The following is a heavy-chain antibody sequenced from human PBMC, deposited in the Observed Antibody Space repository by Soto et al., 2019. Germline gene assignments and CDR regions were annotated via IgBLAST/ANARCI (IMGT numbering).Heavy chain of an antibody. CDR1: GFTFSSYA. Sequence: ESGGGLVQPGGSLRLSCAASGFTFSSYAMHWVRQAPGKGLEYVSAISSNGGSTYYANSVKGRFTISRDNSKNTLYLQMGSLRAEDMAVYYCARDRTYGSGSYYNYYYYYMDVWGKGTTVTVSS. CDR3: ARDRTYGSGSYYNYYYYYMDV. V-gene: IGHV3-64*01. CDR2: ISSNGGST. D-gene: IGHD3-10*01. J-gene: IGHJ6*03.